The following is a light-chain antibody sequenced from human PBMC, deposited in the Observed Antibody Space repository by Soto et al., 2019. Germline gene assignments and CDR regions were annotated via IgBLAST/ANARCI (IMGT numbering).Light chain of an antibody. CDR3: DSYTSSSSYA. Sequence: QSALTQPASLSGSPGQPITISCTGTSSDVGAYSYVSWYQQHPGQALKLIIYDVSNRPSGVSDRFSGSKSGNTASLTISGLQSEDEADYYCDSYTSSSSYAFGTGTKVTVL. CDR1: SSDVGAYSY. V-gene: IGLV2-14*01. J-gene: IGLJ1*01. CDR2: DVS.